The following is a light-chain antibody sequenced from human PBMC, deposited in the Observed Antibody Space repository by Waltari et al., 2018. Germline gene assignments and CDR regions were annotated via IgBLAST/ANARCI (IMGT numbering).Light chain of an antibody. V-gene: IGKV1-5*03. CDR2: KAS. J-gene: IGKJ1*01. Sequence: DIQMTQSPSTLSASVGDRVTITCRASQSISDWLAWYQQKPGKAPKLLIYKASNLEGGVPSRFSGSGSGTEFTLTISSLQPDDFATYHCLQYSTYSRTFGQGTKVEIK. CDR3: LQYSTYSRT. CDR1: QSISDW.